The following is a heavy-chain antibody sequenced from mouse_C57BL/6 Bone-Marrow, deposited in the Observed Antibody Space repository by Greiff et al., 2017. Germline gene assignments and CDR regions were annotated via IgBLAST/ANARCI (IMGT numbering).Heavy chain of an antibody. Sequence: QVQLQQSGAELARPGASVKLSCKASGYTFTSYGISWVKQRTGQGLEWIGEIYPRSGNTYYNEKFKGKATLTADKSSSTAYMELRSLTSEDSAVYFCARWGYDGYYDYAMDYWGQGTSGTVSS. V-gene: IGHV1-81*01. CDR3: ARWGYDGYYDYAMDY. CDR2: IYPRSGNT. J-gene: IGHJ4*01. CDR1: GYTFTSYG. D-gene: IGHD2-3*01.